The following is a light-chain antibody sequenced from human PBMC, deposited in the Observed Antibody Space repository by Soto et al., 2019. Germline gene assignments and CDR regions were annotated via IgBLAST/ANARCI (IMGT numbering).Light chain of an antibody. Sequence: QSALTQPASVSGPLGQSIVISCTGSSSDIGSYDLVSWYQQYPGKAPKVVIFEGTKRPSGVSNRFSGSKSGNTASLTISGLQTEDEADYYCCSYAGSRTYVFGAGNKVTVL. CDR1: SSDIGSYDL. J-gene: IGLJ1*01. V-gene: IGLV2-23*01. CDR3: CSYAGSRTYV. CDR2: EGT.